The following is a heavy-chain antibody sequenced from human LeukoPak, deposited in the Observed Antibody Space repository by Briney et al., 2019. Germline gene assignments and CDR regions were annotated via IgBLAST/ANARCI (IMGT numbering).Heavy chain of an antibody. Sequence: SETLSLTCTVSGYSMSSGYYWGWIRQPPGKGLQWIGSIFHSGNSYYNPSLKSRVTISVDTSKNQFSLKLSSVTAADTAVYYCARGGRLWWSSVGYWGQGTLVTVSS. J-gene: IGHJ4*02. D-gene: IGHD2-21*01. V-gene: IGHV4-38-2*02. CDR3: ARGGRLWWSSVGY. CDR1: GYSMSSGYY. CDR2: IFHSGNS.